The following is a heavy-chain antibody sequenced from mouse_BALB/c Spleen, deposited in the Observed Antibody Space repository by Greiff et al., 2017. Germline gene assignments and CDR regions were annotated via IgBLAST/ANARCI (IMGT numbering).Heavy chain of an antibody. CDR3: ARDNYGNPFAY. CDR1: GFSLTSYG. D-gene: IGHD2-1*01. V-gene: IGHV2-9*02. Sequence: VKVVESGPGLVAPSQSLSITCTVSGFSLTSYGVHWVRQPPGKGLEWLGVIWAGGSTNYNSALMSRLSISKDNSKSQVFLKMNSLQTDDTAMYYCARDNYGNPFAYWGQGTLVTVSA. J-gene: IGHJ3*01. CDR2: IWAGGST.